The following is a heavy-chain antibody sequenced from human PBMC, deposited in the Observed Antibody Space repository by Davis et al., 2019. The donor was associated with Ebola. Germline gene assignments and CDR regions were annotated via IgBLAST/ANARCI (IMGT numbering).Heavy chain of an antibody. CDR3: ARYPALVATRYGMDV. Sequence: MPSETLSLTCTVPGDSIRSYYLNWIRQSPGKGLEWIGYTHHTGSASYNPSLNSRVTMSVDTAKNQFSLKLSSVTAADTAVYYCARYPALVATRYGMDVWGKGTTVTVSS. D-gene: IGHD5-12*01. J-gene: IGHJ6*04. V-gene: IGHV4-59*12. CDR1: GDSIRSYY. CDR2: THHTGSA.